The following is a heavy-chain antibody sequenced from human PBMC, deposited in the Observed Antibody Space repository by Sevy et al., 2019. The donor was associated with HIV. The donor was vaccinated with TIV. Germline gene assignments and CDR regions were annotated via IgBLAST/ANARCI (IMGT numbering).Heavy chain of an antibody. Sequence: KQSQTLSLTCAISGDSVSTNSDAWSWIRQSPSRGLEWLGRTYYRSKWYNDYAVSVKSRITIIPDTSKNQFSLQLKSVTPEDTAMYYCARDRYFVSSDRRFDYWGQGTLVTVSS. D-gene: IGHD3-22*01. CDR3: ARDRYFVSSDRRFDY. J-gene: IGHJ4*02. CDR2: TYYRSKWYN. CDR1: GDSVSTNSDA. V-gene: IGHV6-1*01.